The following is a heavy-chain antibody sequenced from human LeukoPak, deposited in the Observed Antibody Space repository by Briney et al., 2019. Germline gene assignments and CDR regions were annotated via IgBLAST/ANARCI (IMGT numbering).Heavy chain of an antibody. J-gene: IGHJ6*02. V-gene: IGHV4-30-2*01. CDR1: GGSISSGGYS. Sequence: PSETLSLTCAVSGGSISSGGYSWSWIRQPPGKGLEWIGYIYHSGSTNYNPSLKSRVTISVDTSKNQFSLKLSSVTAADTAVYYCARYRGTSLYYYYYGMDVWGQGTTVTVSS. D-gene: IGHD2-2*01. CDR3: ARYRGTSLYYYYYGMDV. CDR2: IYHSGST.